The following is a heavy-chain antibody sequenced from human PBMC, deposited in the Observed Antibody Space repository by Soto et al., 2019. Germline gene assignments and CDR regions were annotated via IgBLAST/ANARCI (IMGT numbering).Heavy chain of an antibody. CDR2: IWYDGNNK. CDR1: GFTFSSYG. J-gene: IGHJ5*02. CDR3: ARQNYDILTGYYWFDP. D-gene: IGHD3-9*01. V-gene: IGHV3-33*01. Sequence: GGSLRLSCAASGFTFSSYGMHWVRQAPGKGLEWVAVIWYDGNNKYYADSVKGRFTISRDNSKNTLYLQMNSLRAEDTAVYYCARQNYDILTGYYWFDPWGQGTLVTVSS.